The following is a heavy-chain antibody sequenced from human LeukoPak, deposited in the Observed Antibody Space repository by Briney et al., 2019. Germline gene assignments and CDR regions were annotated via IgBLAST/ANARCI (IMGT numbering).Heavy chain of an antibody. D-gene: IGHD1-20*01. V-gene: IGHV3-23*01. CDR3: AKNGGFNFEYYFDY. CDR1: GFTFSSYA. Sequence: PGGSLRLSCAASGFTFSSYAMSWARQAPGKGLEWVSAISGSGGSTYYADSVKGRFTISRDNSKNTLYLQMNSLRAEDTAVYYCAKNGGFNFEYYFDYWGQGTLVTVSS. J-gene: IGHJ4*02. CDR2: ISGSGGST.